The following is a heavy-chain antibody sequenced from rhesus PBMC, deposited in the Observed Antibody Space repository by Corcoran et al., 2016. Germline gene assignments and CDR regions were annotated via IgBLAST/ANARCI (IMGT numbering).Heavy chain of an antibody. Sequence: QVQLQESGPGLVKPSETLSLTCAGSGGSISDDYHWSWIRQPPGKGLEWIGYIYGSRGGANYTPSLKNRVTISIDTSKRQFSLKLSSVTAADTAVYYCTRLGAAFDSWGQGLRVTVSP. CDR3: TRLGAAFDS. V-gene: IGHV4-106*01. CDR2: IYGSRGGA. CDR1: GGSISDDYH. J-gene: IGHJ3*01. D-gene: IGHD1-44*02.